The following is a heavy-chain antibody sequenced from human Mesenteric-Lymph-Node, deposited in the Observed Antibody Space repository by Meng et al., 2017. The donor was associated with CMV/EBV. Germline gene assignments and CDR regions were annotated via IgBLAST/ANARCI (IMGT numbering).Heavy chain of an antibody. J-gene: IGHJ6*02. Sequence: GESLKISCAASGFSVSSHYMTWVRRAPGRGLEWVSVTYRGGNTYYADSVKGRFTISRDNSKNTLYLQMNSLRAEDTAVYYCARDQRPPDYYYYYGMDVWGQGTTVTVSS. CDR2: TYRGGNT. V-gene: IGHV3-53*01. CDR1: GFSVSSHY. CDR3: ARDQRPPDYYYYYGMDV.